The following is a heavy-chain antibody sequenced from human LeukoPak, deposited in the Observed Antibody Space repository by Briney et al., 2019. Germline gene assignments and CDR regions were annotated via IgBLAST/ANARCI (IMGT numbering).Heavy chain of an antibody. CDR3: AFRTLGRIVGALDYFDY. Sequence: ASVKVSCKASGGTFSSYAISWVRQAPGQGLEWMGRIIPIFGTANYAQKFQGRVTITTDESTSTAYMELSSLRSEDTAVYYCAFRTLGRIVGALDYFDYWGQGTLVNVSS. D-gene: IGHD1-26*01. V-gene: IGHV1-69*05. J-gene: IGHJ4*02. CDR1: GGTFSSYA. CDR2: IIPIFGTA.